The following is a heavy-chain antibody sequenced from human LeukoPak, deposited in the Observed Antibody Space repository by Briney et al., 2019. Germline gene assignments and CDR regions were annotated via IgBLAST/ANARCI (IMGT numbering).Heavy chain of an antibody. Sequence: ASVKVSCKASGYTFTGYYIHWVRQAPGQGLEWMGWINPNSGGTNYAQKFQGRVTMTRDMSISTAYMELSRLRSDDTAVYYCARDSGGYFDYWGQGTLVTVSS. CDR3: ARDSGGYFDY. CDR1: GYTFTGYY. D-gene: IGHD3-10*01. CDR2: INPNSGGT. V-gene: IGHV1-2*02. J-gene: IGHJ4*02.